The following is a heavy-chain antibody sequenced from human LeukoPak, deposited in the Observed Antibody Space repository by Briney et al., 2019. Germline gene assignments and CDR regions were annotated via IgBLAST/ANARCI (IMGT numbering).Heavy chain of an antibody. CDR2: INPNSGGT. CDR1: GYTFTGYY. Sequence: ASLKLSCKASGYTFTGYYMHWVRQAPGQGLEWMGWINPNSGGTNYAQKFQGRVTMTRDTSISTAYMELSRLRSDDTAVYYCARVGGATTFYFDYWGQGTLVTVSS. V-gene: IGHV1-2*02. CDR3: ARVGGATTFYFDY. D-gene: IGHD1-26*01. J-gene: IGHJ4*02.